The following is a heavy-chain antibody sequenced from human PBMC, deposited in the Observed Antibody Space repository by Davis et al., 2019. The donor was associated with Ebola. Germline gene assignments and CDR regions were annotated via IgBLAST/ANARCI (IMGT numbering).Heavy chain of an antibody. J-gene: IGHJ4*02. CDR2: ISSSSSYI. D-gene: IGHD3-22*01. CDR3: ARDKRSGYYDY. V-gene: IGHV3-21*01. CDR1: GFTFSSYS. Sequence: GESLKISCAASGFTFSSYSMNWVRQAPGKGLEWVSSISSSSSYIYYADSVKGRFTISRDNAKNSLYLQMNSLRAEDTAVYYCARDKRSGYYDYWGQGTLVTVSS.